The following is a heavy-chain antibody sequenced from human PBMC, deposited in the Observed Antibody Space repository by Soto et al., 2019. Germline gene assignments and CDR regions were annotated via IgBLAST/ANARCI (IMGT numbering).Heavy chain of an antibody. V-gene: IGHV4-59*01. CDR2: IYYNGNI. CDR1: GGSIHSYY. CDR3: ATGRVYFGTEY. D-gene: IGHD3-9*01. Sequence: QVQLQESGPGLVKPLETLSLTCTGPGGSIHSYYCSWVRQPPRKGLEWIGYIYYNGNINYNPSLMSRLTISLGTSKNQFALRLSSVTAEVTAVYYCATGRVYFGTEYWCQGTLVTVSS. J-gene: IGHJ4*02.